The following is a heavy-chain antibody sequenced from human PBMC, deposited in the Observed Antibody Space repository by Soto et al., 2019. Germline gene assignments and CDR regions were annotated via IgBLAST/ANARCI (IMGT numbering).Heavy chain of an antibody. D-gene: IGHD5-18*01. CDR1: GFTSFSYYS. CDR3: ARVRGHSYGYVDF. J-gene: IGHJ4*02. Sequence: PVGSLRLSGAASGFTSFSYYSMNWVRQAPGKGLEWVAFISGRGSPIYYADSVRGRFTISRDNAKNSLSLEMNRLRVEDTAVYYCARVRGHSYGYVDFWGQGTLVTVSS. V-gene: IGHV3-48*01. CDR2: ISGRGSPI.